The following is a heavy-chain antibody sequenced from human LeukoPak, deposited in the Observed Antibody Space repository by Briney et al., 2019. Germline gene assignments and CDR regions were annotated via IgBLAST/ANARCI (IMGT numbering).Heavy chain of an antibody. CDR2: IYPDDSDT. Sequence: GESLKISCKGSGYSFTSYWIGWVRQMPGKGLEWMGIIYPDDSDTRYSPSFQGQVTISADRSISTAYLQWSSLRAPDTAMYYCARRSCPSDRFCSLRAGAFDIWGQGTMITVSS. CDR1: GYSFTSYW. J-gene: IGHJ3*02. D-gene: IGHD3-22*01. V-gene: IGHV5-51*01. CDR3: ARRSCPSDRFCSLRAGAFDI.